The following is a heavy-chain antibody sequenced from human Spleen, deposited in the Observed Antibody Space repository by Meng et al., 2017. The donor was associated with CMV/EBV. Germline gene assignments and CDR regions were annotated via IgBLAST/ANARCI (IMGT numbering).Heavy chain of an antibody. CDR2: IDNDDGRST. CDR1: GFTVRTHW. V-gene: IGHV3-74*01. D-gene: IGHD2/OR15-2a*01. Sequence: EVQLVESXXXXVXXGGSLRLSCEVSGFTVRTHWMHWVRQVPGKGLEWLSRIDNDDGRSTSYADSVKGRFTISRDNAKNTLYLEMNSLRVEDTAVYYCARGVAEYLGWEMGHWGQGTLVTVSS. J-gene: IGHJ4*02. CDR3: ARGVAEYLGWEMGH.